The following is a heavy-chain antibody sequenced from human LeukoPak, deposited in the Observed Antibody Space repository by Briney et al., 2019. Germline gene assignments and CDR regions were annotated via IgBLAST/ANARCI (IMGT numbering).Heavy chain of an antibody. CDR3: ARSHYFDSSGSDFDS. D-gene: IGHD3-22*01. J-gene: IGHJ4*02. Sequence: GGARRLSCSVTGISVSSNSLTWVRQAPGKGLEWVAALLTGASTYYAASVKGRFTISRDNSRNIVYLQMNSLIIEDTAVYYCARSHYFDSSGSDFDSWGQGTLVTVSS. V-gene: IGHV3-53*01. CDR1: GISVSSNS. CDR2: LLTGAST.